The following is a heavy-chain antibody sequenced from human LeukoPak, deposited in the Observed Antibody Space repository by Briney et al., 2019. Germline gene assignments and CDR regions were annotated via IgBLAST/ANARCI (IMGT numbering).Heavy chain of an antibody. CDR3: ARADSYSSGWYGGLDY. CDR2: IYYSGST. V-gene: IGHV4-59*01. Sequence: SETLSLTCTVSGGSISSYYRSWIRQPPGKGLEWIGYIYYSGSTNYNPSLKSRVTISVDTSKNQFSLKLCSVTAADTAVYYCARADSYSSGWYGGLDYWGQGTLVTVSS. CDR1: GGSISSYY. J-gene: IGHJ4*02. D-gene: IGHD6-19*01.